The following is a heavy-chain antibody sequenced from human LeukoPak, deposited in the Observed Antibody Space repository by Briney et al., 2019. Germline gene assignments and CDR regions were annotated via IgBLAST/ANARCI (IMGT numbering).Heavy chain of an antibody. D-gene: IGHD3-10*01. CDR2: ISSSSSYI. V-gene: IGHV3-21*01. CDR1: GFTFSSYS. CDR3: ARGRDYYGSGSSQD. Sequence: PGGSLRLSCAAPGFTFSSYSMNWVRQAPGKGLEWVSSISSSSSYIYYADSVKGRFTISRDNAKNSLYLQMNSLRAEDTAVYYCARGRDYYGSGSSQDWGQGTLVTVSS. J-gene: IGHJ4*02.